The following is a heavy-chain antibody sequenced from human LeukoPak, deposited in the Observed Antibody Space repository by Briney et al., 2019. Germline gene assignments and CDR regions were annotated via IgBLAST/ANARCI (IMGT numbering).Heavy chain of an antibody. J-gene: IGHJ4*02. Sequence: ASVKVSCKASGGTFSTYAISWVRQAPGQGLEWMGGIVPIFGKPSYAQKFQGRVTITADKSTSTAYMELSSLRSEDTAVYYCASSGTSGTFDYWGQRTLVTVSS. CDR3: ASSGTSGTFDY. D-gene: IGHD3-10*01. V-gene: IGHV1-69*06. CDR2: IVPIFGKP. CDR1: GGTFSTYA.